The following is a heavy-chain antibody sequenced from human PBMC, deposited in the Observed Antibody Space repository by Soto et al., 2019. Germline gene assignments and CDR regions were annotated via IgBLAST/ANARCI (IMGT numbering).Heavy chain of an antibody. CDR2: INHSGST. V-gene: IGHV4-34*01. D-gene: IGHD6-19*01. CDR3: ARVSGGSYNYYCGIDV. Sequence: PSETLALACAVDGGSFIDYYRSWIRHSPFKRLEWIGEINHSGSTNYNPSLKSRVTISVDTSKNQFSLQLSSVTAADTAAYYCARVSGGSYNYYCGIDVWGQVTTVIVSS. J-gene: IGHJ6*02. CDR1: GGSFIDYY.